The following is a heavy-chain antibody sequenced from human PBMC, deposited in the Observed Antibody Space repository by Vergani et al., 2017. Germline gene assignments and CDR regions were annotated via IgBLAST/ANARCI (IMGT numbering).Heavy chain of an antibody. D-gene: IGHD3-10*01. CDR2: IYYSGST. J-gene: IGHJ5*02. Sequence: QVQLQQWGAGLLKPSETLSLTCAVYGGSFSGYYWSWIRQHPGKGLEWIGYIYYSGSTYYNPSLKSRVTISVDTSKNQFSLKLSSVTAADTAVYYCARDLIGSGMGWFDPWGQGTLVTVSS. CDR1: GGSFSGYY. CDR3: ARDLIGSGMGWFDP. V-gene: IGHV4-34*01.